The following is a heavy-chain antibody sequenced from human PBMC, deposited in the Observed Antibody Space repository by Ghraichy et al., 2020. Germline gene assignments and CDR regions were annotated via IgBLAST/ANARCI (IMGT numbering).Heavy chain of an antibody. D-gene: IGHD2-2*01. J-gene: IGHJ6*03. V-gene: IGHV1-69*04. CDR2: IIPILGIA. CDR1: GGTFSSYA. Sequence: SVKVSCKASGGTFSSYAISWVRQAPGQGLEWMGRIIPILGIANYAQKFQGRVTITADKSTSTAYMELSSLRSEDTAVYYCARSRGYAAGSYYYYYYYMDVWGKGTTVTVSS. CDR3: ARSRGYAAGSYYYYYYYMDV.